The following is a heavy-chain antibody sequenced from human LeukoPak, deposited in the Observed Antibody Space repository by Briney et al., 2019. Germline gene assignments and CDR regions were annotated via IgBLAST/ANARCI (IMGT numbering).Heavy chain of an antibody. D-gene: IGHD5-18*01. CDR2: MNPTTANT. CDR1: GYTFSSYD. V-gene: IGHV1-8*01. Sequence: ASVKVSCKTSGYTFSSYDINWVRQAAGQGLEWMGWMNPTTANTGYAQKFQGRITRTRDTSITTAYMELSSLKSDDTAMYYCVRGGYSYGSWGQGTLVTVSS. J-gene: IGHJ5*02. CDR3: VRGGYSYGS.